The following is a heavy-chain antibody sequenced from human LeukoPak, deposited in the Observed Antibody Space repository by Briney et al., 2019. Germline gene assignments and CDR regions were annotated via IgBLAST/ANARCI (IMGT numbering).Heavy chain of an antibody. Sequence: SVKVSCKASGGTFSSYTISWVRQAPGQGLEWMGRIIPILGIANYAQKFQGRVTITADKSTSTAYMELSSLRSEDTAVYYCAREYCSSTSCCRDNWFDPWGQGTLVTVSS. V-gene: IGHV1-69*04. CDR3: AREYCSSTSCCRDNWFDP. CDR1: GGTFSSYT. J-gene: IGHJ5*02. CDR2: IIPILGIA. D-gene: IGHD2-2*01.